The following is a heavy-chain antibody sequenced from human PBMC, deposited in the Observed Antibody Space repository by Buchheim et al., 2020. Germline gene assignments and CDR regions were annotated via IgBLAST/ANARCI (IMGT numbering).Heavy chain of an antibody. Sequence: EVQLVESGGVVVQPGGSLRLSCAASGFTFDDYALHWVRQAPGKGLEWVSLISWDGGSTYYADSVKGRFTISRANRKNSLYLQMNSLRADDTALYYCAKDSIAAAASEPYYYGMDVWGQGTT. CDR2: ISWDGGST. CDR1: GFTFDDYA. J-gene: IGHJ6*02. V-gene: IGHV3-43D*03. CDR3: AKDSIAAAASEPYYYGMDV. D-gene: IGHD6-13*01.